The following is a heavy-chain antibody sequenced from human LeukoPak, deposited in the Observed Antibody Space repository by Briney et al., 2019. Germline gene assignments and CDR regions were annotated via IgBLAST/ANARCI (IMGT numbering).Heavy chain of an antibody. D-gene: IGHD3-3*01. J-gene: IGHJ5*02. Sequence: ASVKVSCKASGYTFTSYDINWVRQATGQGLEWMGWMNPNSGNTGYAQKFQGRVTITRNTSISTAYMELSSLRSEDTAVYYCARDAYYDFWSGYYSWFDPWGQGTLVTVSS. CDR3: ARDAYYDFWSGYYSWFDP. V-gene: IGHV1-8*03. CDR2: MNPNSGNT. CDR1: GYTFTSYD.